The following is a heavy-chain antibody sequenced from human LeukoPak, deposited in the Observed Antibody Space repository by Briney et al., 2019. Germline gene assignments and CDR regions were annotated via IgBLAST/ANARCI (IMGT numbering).Heavy chain of an antibody. Sequence: ASVKVSCKASGYTFTGYYMHWVRQAPGQGLEWMGRIIPILGIANYAQKFQGRVTITADKSTSAAYMELSSLRSEDTAVYYCARDQVEVGYFDYWGQGTLVTVSS. D-gene: IGHD2-15*01. V-gene: IGHV1-69*04. CDR2: IIPILGIA. CDR1: GYTFTGYY. J-gene: IGHJ4*02. CDR3: ARDQVEVGYFDY.